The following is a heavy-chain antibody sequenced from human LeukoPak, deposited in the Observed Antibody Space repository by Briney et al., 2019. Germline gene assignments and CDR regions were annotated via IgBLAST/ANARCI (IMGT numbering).Heavy chain of an antibody. CDR3: ARDLLQEWELGAFDI. J-gene: IGHJ3*02. Sequence: SETLSLTCTVSGGSISSYYWSWIRQPAGKGLEWIGSIYYSGSTYYNPSLKSRVTISVDTSKNQFSLKLNSVTAADTAVYYCARDLLQEWELGAFDIWGQGTMVTVSS. CDR2: IYYSGST. V-gene: IGHV4-4*07. CDR1: GGSISSYY. D-gene: IGHD1-26*01.